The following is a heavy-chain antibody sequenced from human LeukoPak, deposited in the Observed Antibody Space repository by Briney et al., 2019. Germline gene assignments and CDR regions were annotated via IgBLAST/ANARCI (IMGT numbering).Heavy chain of an antibody. CDR2: IYSGGST. J-gene: IGHJ3*02. D-gene: IGHD6-19*01. V-gene: IGHV3-53*01. CDR1: GFTVSSNY. Sequence: GGSLRLSCAASGFTVSSNYMSWVRQAPGKGLEWVSVIYSGGSTYYADSVKGRFTISRDNSKNTLYLQMNSLRAEDTAVYYCARAYSSGWPLAFDIWGQGTMVTVSS. CDR3: ARAYSSGWPLAFDI.